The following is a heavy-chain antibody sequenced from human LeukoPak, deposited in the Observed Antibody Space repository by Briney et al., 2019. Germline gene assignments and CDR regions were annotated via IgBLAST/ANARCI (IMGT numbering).Heavy chain of an antibody. D-gene: IGHD6-19*01. CDR1: AVSLSSSSYY. CDR2: IFYSGST. CDR3: ARGRSDQRYSSGWSVIDY. Sequence: SKTLSLTCDVSAVSLSSSSYYWVWIRQPPGKGLEWIGIIFYSGSTYYNPSLKSRVTLSVDTSKNQCSLKLSSVTAADTAVYYCARGRSDQRYSSGWSVIDYWGQGTLVTVSS. V-gene: IGHV4-39*01. J-gene: IGHJ4*02.